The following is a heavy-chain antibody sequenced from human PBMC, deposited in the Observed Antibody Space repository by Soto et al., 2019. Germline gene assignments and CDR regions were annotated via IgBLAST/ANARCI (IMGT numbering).Heavy chain of an antibody. V-gene: IGHV1-24*01. J-gene: IGHJ3*02. D-gene: IGHD3-3*01. Sequence: ASVKVSCKVSGYTLTELSMHWVRQAPGKGLEWMGGFDPEDGETIYAQKFQGRVTMTEDTSTDTAYMELSSLRSEDTAVYYCATDSTIFGVVISAFDIWGQGTMVTVSS. CDR3: ATDSTIFGVVISAFDI. CDR1: GYTLTELS. CDR2: FDPEDGET.